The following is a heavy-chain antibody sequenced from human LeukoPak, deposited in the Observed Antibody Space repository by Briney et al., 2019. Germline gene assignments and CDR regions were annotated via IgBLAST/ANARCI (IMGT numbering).Heavy chain of an antibody. J-gene: IGHJ4*02. V-gene: IGHV3-30*02. Sequence: GGSLRLSCAASGFTFTNYDISWIRQAPGKGLEWVAFIRYDGNDKYYADSVKGRFTISRDNSKNTLYLQMNSLRAEDTALYYCAKGPLAVVPAFKIKYYFDSWGQGTLVTVSS. CDR2: IRYDGNDK. CDR3: AKGPLAVVPAFKIKYYFDS. D-gene: IGHD2-2*01. CDR1: GFTFTNYD.